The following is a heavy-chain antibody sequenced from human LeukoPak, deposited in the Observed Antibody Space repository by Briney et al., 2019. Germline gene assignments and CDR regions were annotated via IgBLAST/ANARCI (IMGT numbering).Heavy chain of an antibody. CDR1: GDTFSSYA. V-gene: IGHV1-69*13. CDR2: IIPIFGTA. J-gene: IGHJ4*02. Sequence: SVKISCKASGDTFSSYAISWVRQAPGHGLEWMGGIIPIFGTANYAQKIQSRVTITAGESTNAAYIELSTPRSQNTAAYFSARDHPYFSGYSFDYWGQGTLVTVSS. CDR3: ARDHPYFSGYSFDY. D-gene: IGHD3-22*01.